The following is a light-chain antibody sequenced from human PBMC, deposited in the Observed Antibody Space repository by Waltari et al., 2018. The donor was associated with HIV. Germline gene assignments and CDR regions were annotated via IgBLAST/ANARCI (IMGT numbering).Light chain of an antibody. CDR2: EVT. J-gene: IGLJ2*01. Sequence: QSALTQPASVSGSPGQSITIACTGTSSDVGSYNVVSWFQQHPGKAPKVMIYEVTERPSGVSNRFSGSKSGNTASLTISGLQAEDEADYYCSSYAGGTTYVFGGGTRLTVL. CDR3: SSYAGGTTYV. V-gene: IGLV2-23*02. CDR1: SSDVGSYNV.